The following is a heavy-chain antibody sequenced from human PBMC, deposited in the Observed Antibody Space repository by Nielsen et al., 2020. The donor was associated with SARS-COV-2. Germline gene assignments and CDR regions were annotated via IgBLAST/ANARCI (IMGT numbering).Heavy chain of an antibody. V-gene: IGHV3-23*01. J-gene: IGHJ4*02. D-gene: IGHD6-13*01. CDR3: AKGYSSSWYYFDY. CDR2: ISGSGTST. CDR1: GFTFSNYA. Sequence: GGSLRLSCAASGFTFSNYAMTWVRQAPGKGLEWVSAISGSGTSTYYPASVRGRFTISRDNSKNTLYLQMNSLRAEDRALYYCAKGYSSSWYYFDYWGQGTLVTVSS.